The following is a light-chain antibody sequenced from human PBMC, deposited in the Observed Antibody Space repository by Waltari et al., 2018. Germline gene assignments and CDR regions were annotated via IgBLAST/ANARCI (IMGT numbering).Light chain of an antibody. J-gene: IGKJ4*01. CDR1: QSVSIN. V-gene: IGKV3-11*01. CDR3: QQTSSWPLT. CDR2: DTS. Sequence: EIVLTQSPATLSLSPGQRATLSCRASQSVSINLGWYQKKLGQPPRRLIYDTSNRATGIPDRFSGSGFGTDFTLSISSLEPEDFAVYFCQQTSSWPLTFGGGTKVEIK.